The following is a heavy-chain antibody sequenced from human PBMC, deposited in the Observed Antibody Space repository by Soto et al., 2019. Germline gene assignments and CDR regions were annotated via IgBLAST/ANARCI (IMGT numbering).Heavy chain of an antibody. CDR1: GYAFTSYH. Sequence: ASVKVSCKSSGYAFTSYHLHCVRQAPGKGPEWMGIIKPGGGSTSYAQQFRGRLTMTRDTSTSTVYMEMNSLRSEDTAVYYCARELATKTLDAFDIWGQGTMVTVSS. CDR3: ARELATKTLDAFDI. J-gene: IGHJ3*02. V-gene: IGHV1-46*01. CDR2: IKPGGGST.